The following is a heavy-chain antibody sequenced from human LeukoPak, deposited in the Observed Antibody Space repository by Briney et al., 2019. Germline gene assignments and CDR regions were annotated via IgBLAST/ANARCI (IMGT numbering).Heavy chain of an antibody. J-gene: IGHJ4*02. CDR1: GFTFSDHY. CDR2: IYSGGST. CDR3: ARDTGTTGTPDY. D-gene: IGHD1-1*01. Sequence: GGSLRLSCAASGFTFSDHYMDWVRQAPGKGLEWVSVIYSGGSTYYADSVKGRFTISRDNSKNTLYLQMNSLRAEDTAVYYCARDTGTTGTPDYWGQGTLVTVSS. V-gene: IGHV3-53*01.